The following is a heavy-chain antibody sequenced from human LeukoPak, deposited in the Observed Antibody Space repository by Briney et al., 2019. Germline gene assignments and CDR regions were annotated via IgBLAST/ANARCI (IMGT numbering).Heavy chain of an antibody. CDR1: GFTFSSYA. J-gene: IGHJ4*02. CDR3: ARGQSSSWYSLDY. V-gene: IGHV3-30*04. Sequence: GRSLRLSCAASGFTFSSYAIHWVRQAPGKGLEWGAVISYDGSNKYYADSVKGRFTISRDNSQNTLYLQMNSLRAEDTAVYYCARGQSSSWYSLDYWGQGTLVTVSS. CDR2: ISYDGSNK. D-gene: IGHD6-13*01.